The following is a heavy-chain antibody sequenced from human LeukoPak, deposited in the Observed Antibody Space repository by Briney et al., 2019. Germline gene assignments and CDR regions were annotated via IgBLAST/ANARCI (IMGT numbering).Heavy chain of an antibody. J-gene: IGHJ4*02. Sequence: GGSLRLSCAASGFTFSSYGMSWVRQAPGKGLEWVSAISGSGGSTYYADSVKGRFTISRDNSKNTLYLQMNSLRAEDTAVYYCAKGAQLRLGEISFYNYWGQGTLVTVSS. CDR1: GFTFSSYG. V-gene: IGHV3-23*01. D-gene: IGHD3-16*02. CDR2: ISGSGGST. CDR3: AKGAQLRLGEISFYNY.